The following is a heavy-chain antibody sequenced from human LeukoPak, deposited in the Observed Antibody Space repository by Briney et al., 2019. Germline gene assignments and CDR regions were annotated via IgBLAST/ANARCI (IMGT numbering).Heavy chain of an antibody. CDR2: IYYSGST. Sequence: SQTLSLTCTVSGGSISSGGYYWSWIRQHPGKGLEWIGYIYYSGSTYYNPSLKRRVTISVDTSKNQFSLKLSSVTAADTAVYYCARGDTGSYYTPAFDYWGQGTLVTVSS. V-gene: IGHV4-31*03. CDR1: GGSISSGGYY. CDR3: ARGDTGSYYTPAFDY. J-gene: IGHJ4*02. D-gene: IGHD3-10*01.